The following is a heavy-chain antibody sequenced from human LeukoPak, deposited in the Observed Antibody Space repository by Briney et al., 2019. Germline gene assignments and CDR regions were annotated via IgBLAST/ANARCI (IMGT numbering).Heavy chain of an antibody. V-gene: IGHV3-43*02. CDR2: ISEDGSSA. CDR3: TKDGHSCHFDY. J-gene: IGHJ4*02. D-gene: IGHD4-11*01. Sequence: GGSLRLSCAASGFTFDDYAMHWVRQAPGKGLEWVSLISEDGSSAYYADSVKGRFTISRDNSKNSLYLQMSSLRTEDTALYYCTKDGHSCHFDYWGQGTLVTVSS. CDR1: GFTFDDYA.